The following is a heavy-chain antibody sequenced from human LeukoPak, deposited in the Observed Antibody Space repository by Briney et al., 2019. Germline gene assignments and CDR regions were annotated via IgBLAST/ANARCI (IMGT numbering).Heavy chain of an antibody. J-gene: IGHJ4*02. CDR1: GFTFRSYA. D-gene: IGHD3-22*01. CDR2: LSGGGGGT. Sequence: GGSLRLSCVASGFTFRSYAMNWVRQAPGKGLEWVSTLSGGGGGTYYADSVKGRFTISRDNSKSTLYLQMKSLRAEDTAVYFCAKSDAYDTTYYFDFWGQGTQVTVSS. CDR3: AKSDAYDTTYYFDF. V-gene: IGHV3-23*01.